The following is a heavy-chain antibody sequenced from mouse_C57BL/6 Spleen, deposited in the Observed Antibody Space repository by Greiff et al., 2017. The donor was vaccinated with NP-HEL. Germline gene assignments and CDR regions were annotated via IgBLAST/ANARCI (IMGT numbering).Heavy chain of an antibody. CDR2: IYPGDGDT. V-gene: IGHV1-55*01. D-gene: IGHD1-1*01. J-gene: IGHJ4*01. CDR1: GYTFTSYW. CDR3: ARTGYDGSSYYAMDY. Sequence: VQLQQPGAELVKPGASVKMSCKASGYTFTSYWITWVKQRPGQGLEWIGDIYPGDGDTNYNGKFKGKATLTADKSSSSAYMRLSSLTSEDSAVDVCARTGYDGSSYYAMDYWGQGTSVTVSS.